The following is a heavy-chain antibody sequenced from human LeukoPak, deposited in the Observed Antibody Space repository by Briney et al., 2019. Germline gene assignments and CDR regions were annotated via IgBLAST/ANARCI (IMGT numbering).Heavy chain of an antibody. J-gene: IGHJ4*02. V-gene: IGHV3-74*01. CDR1: GFTFSRYW. CDR2: INTDGSTT. Sequence: GGSLRLSCAASGFTFSRYWMHWVRQAPGKGLVWVSRINTDGSTTTYADSVKGRFAISRDNAKNTLYLQMNSLRAEDTAVYYCAREGFMDWGQGTLVTASS. CDR3: AREGFMD.